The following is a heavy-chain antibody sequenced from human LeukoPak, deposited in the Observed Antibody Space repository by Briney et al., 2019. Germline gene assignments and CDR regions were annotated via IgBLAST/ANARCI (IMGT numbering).Heavy chain of an antibody. D-gene: IGHD2-2*01. J-gene: IGHJ6*04. CDR3: ATSPHCNGSGCYRV. Sequence: PSQTLSLTCTVSGGSISSGDYYWSWIRQPPGKGLEWIGYIYYSGSTYYNPSLKSRVTISVDTSKNQVSLKLSSVTAADTAVYYCATSPHCNGSGCYRVWGKGTTVTVSS. CDR1: GGSISSGDYY. CDR2: IYYSGST. V-gene: IGHV4-30-4*01.